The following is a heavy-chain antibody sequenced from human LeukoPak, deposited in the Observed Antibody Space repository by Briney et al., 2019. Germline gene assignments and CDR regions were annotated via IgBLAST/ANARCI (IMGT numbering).Heavy chain of an antibody. J-gene: IGHJ4*02. CDR3: ARDTSDYYRPVDY. V-gene: IGHV4-59*01. D-gene: IGHD3-22*01. CDR2: IYYSGST. CDR1: GGSISSYY. Sequence: SETLSLPCTVSGGSISSYYWSWIRQPPGKGLEWIGYIYYSGSTNYNPSLKSRVTISVDTSKNQFSLKVSSVTAADTAVYFCARDTSDYYRPVDYSGPGNPGTVSS.